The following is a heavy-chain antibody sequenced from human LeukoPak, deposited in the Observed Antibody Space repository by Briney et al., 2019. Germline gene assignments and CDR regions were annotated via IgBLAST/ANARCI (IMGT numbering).Heavy chain of an antibody. CDR1: GGSISSYY. J-gene: IGHJ4*02. D-gene: IGHD3-10*01. CDR3: ARTRYYYNSRSYGAPYYFDY. Sequence: SETLSLTCTVSGGSISSYYWSWIRQPPGKGLEWIGYMYYSGSTNYNPSLKSRVTISVDTSKNLFSLKLSSVTAADTAVYYCARTRYYYNSRSYGAPYYFDYWGQGTLVTVSS. CDR2: MYYSGST. V-gene: IGHV4-59*08.